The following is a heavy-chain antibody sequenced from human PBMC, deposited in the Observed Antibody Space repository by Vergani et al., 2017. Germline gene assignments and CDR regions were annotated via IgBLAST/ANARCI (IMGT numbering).Heavy chain of an antibody. CDR3: ARDLFYYDSSGYYSGFFDY. CDR2: ISSSSSYI. J-gene: IGHJ4*02. D-gene: IGHD3-22*01. CDR1: GFTFSSYS. V-gene: IGHV3-21*05. Sequence: EVQLVESGGNLVQPGGSLRLSCAASGFTFSSYSMNWVRQAPGKGLEWVSYISSSSSYIYYADSVKGRFTISRDNAKNSLYLQMNSLRAEDTAVYYCARDLFYYDSSGYYSGFFDYWGQGTLVTVSS.